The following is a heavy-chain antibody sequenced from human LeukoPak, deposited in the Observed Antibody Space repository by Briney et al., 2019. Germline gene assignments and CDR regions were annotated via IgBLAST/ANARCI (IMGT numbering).Heavy chain of an antibody. J-gene: IGHJ4*02. CDR2: INPSSGST. CDR1: GYTFTTYY. CDR3: ARVLRAHRYGSIAH. V-gene: IGHV1-46*01. D-gene: IGHD5-18*01. Sequence: ASVKVSCKASGYTFTTYYMHWVRQAPGQGLEWMGIINPSSGSTSYAQKFQGRVTMTRDTSTSTVYMELSSLRSEDTAIYYCARVLRAHRYGSIAHWGQGTLVTVSS.